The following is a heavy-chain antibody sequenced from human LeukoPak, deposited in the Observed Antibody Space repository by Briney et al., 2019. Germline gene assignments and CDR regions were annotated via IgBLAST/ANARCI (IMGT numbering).Heavy chain of an antibody. CDR3: ARDPRHYGDYGSVAFDI. CDR1: GGSISSSY. D-gene: IGHD4-17*01. J-gene: IGHJ3*02. CDR2: IYYSGST. Sequence: SETLSLTCTVSGGSISSSYWGWIRQHPGKGLEWIGYIYYSGSTYYNPSLKSRVTISVDTSKNQFSLKLSSVTAADTAVYYCARDPRHYGDYGSVAFDIWGQGTMVTVSS. V-gene: IGHV4-59*06.